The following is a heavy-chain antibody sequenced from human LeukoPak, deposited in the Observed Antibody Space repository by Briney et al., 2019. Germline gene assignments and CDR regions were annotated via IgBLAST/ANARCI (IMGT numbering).Heavy chain of an antibody. J-gene: IGHJ4*02. CDR2: VSASGDKT. CDR1: GFSFSVYT. Sequence: PGGSLRLSCVASGFSFSVYTMSWVRRAPGKGLEWISAVSASGDKTYYADSVKGRFTVSRDNSKDTLYLHMNSLRAEDTALYYCARDIHDSSGYYYDYWGQGTLVTVSS. D-gene: IGHD3-22*01. CDR3: ARDIHDSSGYYYDY. V-gene: IGHV3-23*01.